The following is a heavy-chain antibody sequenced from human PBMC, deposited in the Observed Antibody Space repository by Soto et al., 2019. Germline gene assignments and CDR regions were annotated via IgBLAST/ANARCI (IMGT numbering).Heavy chain of an antibody. D-gene: IGHD6-6*01. CDR3: ASPTFEYSSSEYAFDI. Sequence: ASVKVSCKASGYTFTSYYMHWVRQAPGQGLEWMGIINPSGGSTSYAQKFQGRVTMTRDTSTSTVYMELSSLRSEDTAVYYCASPTFEYSSSEYAFDIWGQGTMVTVSS. CDR1: GYTFTSYY. J-gene: IGHJ3*02. CDR2: INPSGGST. V-gene: IGHV1-46*01.